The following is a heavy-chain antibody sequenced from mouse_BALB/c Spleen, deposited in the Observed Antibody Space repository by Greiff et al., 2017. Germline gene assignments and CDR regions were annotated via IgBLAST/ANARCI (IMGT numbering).Heavy chain of an antibody. CDR1: GDSITSGY. V-gene: IGHV3-8*02. D-gene: IGHD1-1*01. J-gene: IGHJ4*01. Sequence: EVQRVESGPSLVKPSQTLSLTCSVTGDSITSGYWNWIRKFPGNKLEYMGYISYSGSTYYNPSLKSRISITRDTSKNQYYLQLNSVTTEDTATYYCARVTTVVATNAMDYWGQGTSVTVSS. CDR2: ISYSGST. CDR3: ARVTTVVATNAMDY.